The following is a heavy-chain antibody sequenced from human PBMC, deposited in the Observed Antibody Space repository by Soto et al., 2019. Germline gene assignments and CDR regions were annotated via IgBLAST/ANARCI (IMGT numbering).Heavy chain of an antibody. CDR3: ARQRVAI. CDR2: ISSSSSTI. Sequence: GGSLRLSCAASGFTFSSYSMNWVRQAPGKGLEWVSYISSSSSTIYYADFVKGRFTISRDNARNSLYLQMNSLRAEDTAVYYCARQRVAIWGQGTMVTVSS. J-gene: IGHJ3*02. CDR1: GFTFSSYS. V-gene: IGHV3-48*01.